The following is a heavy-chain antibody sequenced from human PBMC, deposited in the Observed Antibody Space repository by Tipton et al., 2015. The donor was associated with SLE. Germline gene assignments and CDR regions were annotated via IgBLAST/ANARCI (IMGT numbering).Heavy chain of an antibody. J-gene: IGHJ4*02. CDR2: ISGSGGST. CDR1: GFTFSSYA. CDR3: AKDPLAVVGATGFGY. V-gene: IGHV3-23*01. Sequence: SLRLSCAASGFTFSSYAMSWVRQAPGKGLEWVSAISGSGGSTYYADSVKGRFTISRDNSKNTLYLQMNSLRAEDTAVYYCAKDPLAVVGATGFGYWGQGTLVTVSS. D-gene: IGHD1-26*01.